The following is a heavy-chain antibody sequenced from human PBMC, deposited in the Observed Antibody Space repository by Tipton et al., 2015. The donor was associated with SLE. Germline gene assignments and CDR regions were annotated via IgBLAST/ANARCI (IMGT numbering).Heavy chain of an antibody. Sequence: SLRLSCTASGLTFTNYDIHWVRQAPAPPGKGLEWVAFIGIDGSYKYYAESVKGRFTISRDNSKNTLYLEMNSLRPDDTAVYYCAKEDGERTKSAFDIWGQGTMVTVSS. CDR2: IGIDGSYK. CDR3: AKEDGERTKSAFDI. J-gene: IGHJ3*02. V-gene: IGHV3-30*02. CDR1: GLTFTNYD. D-gene: IGHD4-17*01.